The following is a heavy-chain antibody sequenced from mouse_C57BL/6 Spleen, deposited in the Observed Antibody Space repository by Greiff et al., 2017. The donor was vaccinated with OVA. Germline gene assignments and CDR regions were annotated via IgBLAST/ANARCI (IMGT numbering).Heavy chain of an antibody. D-gene: IGHD4-1*01. CDR1: GYTFTSYW. CDR2: IDPSDSET. Sequence: QVQLKQPGAELVRPGSSVKLSCKASGYTFTSYWMHWVKQRPIQGLEWIGNIDPSDSETHYNQKFKDKATLTVDKSSSTAYMQLSSLTSEDSAVYYCARLGGTDYFDYWGQGTTLTVSS. V-gene: IGHV1-52*01. CDR3: ARLGGTDYFDY. J-gene: IGHJ2*01.